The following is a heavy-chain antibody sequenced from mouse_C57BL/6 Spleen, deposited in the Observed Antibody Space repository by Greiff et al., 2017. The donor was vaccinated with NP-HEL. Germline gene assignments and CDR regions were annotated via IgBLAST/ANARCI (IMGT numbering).Heavy chain of an antibody. CDR3: ARRGVVATRYFDV. V-gene: IGHV1-50*01. J-gene: IGHJ1*03. Sequence: QVHVKQPGAELVKPGASVKLSCKASGYTFTSYWMQWVKQRPGQGLEWIGEIDPSDSYTNYNQKFKGKATLTVDTSSSTAYMQLSSLTSEDSAVYYCARRGVVATRYFDVWGTGTTVTVSS. D-gene: IGHD1-1*01. CDR1: GYTFTSYW. CDR2: IDPSDSYT.